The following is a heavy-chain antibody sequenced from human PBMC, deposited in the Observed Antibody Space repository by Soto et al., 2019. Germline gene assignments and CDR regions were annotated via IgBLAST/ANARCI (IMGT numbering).Heavy chain of an antibody. CDR3: AGGLKAYYYYYMDV. J-gene: IGHJ6*03. CDR2: ISSSSSTI. V-gene: IGHV3-48*01. CDR1: GFTFSSYS. Sequence: TVGSLRLSCAASGFTFSSYSMNWVRQAPGKGLEWVSYISSSSSTIYYADSVKGRFTISRDNAKNSLYLQMNSLRAEDTAVYYCAGGLKAYYYYYMDVWGKGTTVTVSS.